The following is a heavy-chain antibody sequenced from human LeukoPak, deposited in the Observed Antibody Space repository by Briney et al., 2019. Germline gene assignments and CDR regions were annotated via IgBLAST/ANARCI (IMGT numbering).Heavy chain of an antibody. Sequence: ASVKVSCKASGYTFISYGISWVRQAPGQGGEGMGWISAYNGNTNYAQKFQSRVTMTTDTSTNTAYMELRSLRSDDTAVYYCARLYHLPYFYYYYMDVWGTGTTVTISS. CDR3: ARLYHLPYFYYYYMDV. D-gene: IGHD2-2*01. J-gene: IGHJ6*03. CDR2: ISAYNGNT. V-gene: IGHV1-18*01. CDR1: GYTFISYG.